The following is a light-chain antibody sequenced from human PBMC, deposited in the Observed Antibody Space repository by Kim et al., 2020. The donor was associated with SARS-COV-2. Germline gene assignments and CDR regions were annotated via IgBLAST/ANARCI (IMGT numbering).Light chain of an antibody. J-gene: IGLJ3*02. Sequence: QPVLTQSSSASASLGSSVKLTCTLSSGHSSYIIAWHQQQPGKAPRYLMKLENSGIYNKGSGVPDRFSGSSSGADRSLTISNLQSEDEADYYCETWDSNTRVFGGGTQLTVL. CDR3: ETWDSNTRV. V-gene: IGLV4-60*03. CDR1: SGHSSYI. CDR2: LENSGIY.